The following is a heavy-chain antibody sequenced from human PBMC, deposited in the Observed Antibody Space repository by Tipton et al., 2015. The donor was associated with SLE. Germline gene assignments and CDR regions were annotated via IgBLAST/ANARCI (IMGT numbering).Heavy chain of an antibody. D-gene: IGHD6-19*01. V-gene: IGHV3-30*04. CDR3: ARDPGSGWFQFDY. CDR2: ISYDGSNK. Sequence: SLRLSCAASGFTFSSYVMHWVRQAPGKGLEWVAVISYDGSNKYYADSVKGRFTISRDNSKNTLYLQMNSLRAEDTAVYYCARDPGSGWFQFDYWGQGTTVTVSS. J-gene: IGHJ3*01. CDR1: GFTFSSYV.